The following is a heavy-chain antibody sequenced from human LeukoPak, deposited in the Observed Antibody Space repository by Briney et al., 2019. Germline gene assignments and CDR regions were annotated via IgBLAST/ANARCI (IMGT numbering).Heavy chain of an antibody. V-gene: IGHV3-33*08. J-gene: IGHJ4*02. Sequence: GGSLRLSCVASGFTFSSYAMSWVRQAPGKGLEWVAVIWYDGSNKYYADSVKGRFTISRDNSKNTLYLQMNSLRAEDTAVYYCARIGEYLDYWGQGTLVTVSS. CDR1: GFTFSSYA. CDR2: IWYDGSNK. D-gene: IGHD3-10*01. CDR3: ARIGEYLDY.